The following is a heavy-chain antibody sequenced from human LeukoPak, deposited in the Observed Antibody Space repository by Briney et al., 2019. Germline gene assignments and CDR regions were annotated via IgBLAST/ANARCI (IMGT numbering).Heavy chain of an antibody. Sequence: GGSLRLSCAASGFTFSPYSLNWVRQAPGKGLEWVSYISSGSSTMYYADSVKGRFTISRDNAKNSLYLQMNSLRVEDTAVYYCARDGQFYGMVVWGQGTTVTVSS. CDR1: GFTFSPYS. D-gene: IGHD5-24*01. V-gene: IGHV3-48*01. CDR2: ISSGSSTM. J-gene: IGHJ6*02. CDR3: ARDGQFYGMVV.